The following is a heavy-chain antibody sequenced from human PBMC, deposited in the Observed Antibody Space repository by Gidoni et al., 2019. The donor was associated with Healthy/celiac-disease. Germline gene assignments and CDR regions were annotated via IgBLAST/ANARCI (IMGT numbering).Heavy chain of an antibody. CDR2: IFSNDEK. J-gene: IGHJ5*02. CDR3: ARNKHYYDSSGYQLNWFDP. D-gene: IGHD3-22*01. Sequence: QVTLKESGPVLVKPTEPLTLTCTVSGFSLSNARMGVSLIRQPPGKALEWLAHIFSNDEKSYSTSLKSRLTISKDTSKSQVVLTMTNMDPVDTATYYCARNKHYYDSSGYQLNWFDPWGQGTLVTVSS. CDR1: GFSLSNARMG. V-gene: IGHV2-26*01.